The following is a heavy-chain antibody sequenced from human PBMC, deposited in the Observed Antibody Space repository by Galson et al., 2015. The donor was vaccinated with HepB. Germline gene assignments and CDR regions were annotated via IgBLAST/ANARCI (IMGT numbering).Heavy chain of an antibody. CDR1: GFTFSSYA. J-gene: IGHJ1*01. CDR3: AREAGGDFQH. Sequence: SLRLSCAASGFTFSSYAMHWVRQAPGKGLEWVAVISYDGSNKYYADSVKGRFTISRDNSKNTLYLQMNSLRAEDTAVYYCAREAGGDFQHWGQGTLVTVSS. CDR2: ISYDGSNK. V-gene: IGHV3-30-3*01. D-gene: IGHD6-19*01.